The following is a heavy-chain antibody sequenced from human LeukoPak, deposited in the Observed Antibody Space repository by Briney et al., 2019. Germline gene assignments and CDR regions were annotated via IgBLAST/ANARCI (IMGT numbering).Heavy chain of an antibody. CDR2: INPNSGGT. V-gene: IGHV1-2*02. CDR1: GYTFTGYY. Sequence: GASVKVSCKASGYTFTGYYMHWVRQAPGQGPEWMGWINPNSGGTNYAQKFQGRVTMTRDTSISTAYMELSRLRSDDTAVYYCARPYYDSSGYPSGAFDIWGQGTMVTVSS. CDR3: ARPYYDSSGYPSGAFDI. J-gene: IGHJ3*02. D-gene: IGHD3-22*01.